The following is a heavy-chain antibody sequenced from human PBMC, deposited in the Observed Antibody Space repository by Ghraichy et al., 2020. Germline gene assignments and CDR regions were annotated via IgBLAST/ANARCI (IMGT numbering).Heavy chain of an antibody. Sequence: GGSLRLSCAASGLTFSNYAMSWVRQAPGKGLEWVAAISGSGFSTYYADSVKGRFTFSRDNSKTTLYLQMNSLRAEDTAVYYCAKGFASSWLDGFDVWGQGAMITVSS. D-gene: IGHD6-13*01. CDR1: GLTFSNYA. V-gene: IGHV3-23*01. CDR2: ISGSGFST. J-gene: IGHJ3*01. CDR3: AKGFASSWLDGFDV.